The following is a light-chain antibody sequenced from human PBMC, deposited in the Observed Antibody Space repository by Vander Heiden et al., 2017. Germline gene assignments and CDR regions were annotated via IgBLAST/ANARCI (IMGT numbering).Light chain of an antibody. CDR1: SGVLRPHSNNNH. CDR2: LAS. Sequence: TVMTQSQAPLALPLGAGATITSTSSSGVLRPHSNNNHLGWYQQKPGQPPKLLIYLASTRESGVPDRFSGSGSGTDFTLTITSLQAEDVAVYYCQQYYTVPVTFGQGTRLEIK. V-gene: IGKV4-1*01. CDR3: QQYYTVPVT. J-gene: IGKJ5*01.